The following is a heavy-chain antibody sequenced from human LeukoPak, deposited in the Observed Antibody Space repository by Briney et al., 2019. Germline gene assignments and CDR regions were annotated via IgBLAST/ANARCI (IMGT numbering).Heavy chain of an antibody. CDR3: AKDRPNYYDSSGHYYRRNGDS. J-gene: IGHJ5*01. CDR1: GFTFSSYE. CDR2: ITSSGTGT. D-gene: IGHD3-22*01. Sequence: QPGGSLRLSCAASGFTFSSYEMNWVRQAPGKGLEWVSSITSSGTGTYYVESVKGRFTISRVHSENTPYLRMNSLRAEDTAVYYCAKDRPNYYDSSGHYYRRNGDSWGQGTLVTVSS. V-gene: IGHV3-23*01.